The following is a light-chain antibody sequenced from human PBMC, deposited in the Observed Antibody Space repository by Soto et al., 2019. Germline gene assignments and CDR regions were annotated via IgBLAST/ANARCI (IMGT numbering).Light chain of an antibody. Sequence: EILMTQSPAPLSVSPGERATLSCRASQSVDSNLAWYQQKPGQAPRLLIYGASTRATGISARFSGSGSGTEFTLTISSLQSEDFGVYYCQQYNNWWTFGQGTRV. V-gene: IGKV3-15*01. J-gene: IGKJ1*01. CDR2: GAS. CDR3: QQYNNWWT. CDR1: QSVDSN.